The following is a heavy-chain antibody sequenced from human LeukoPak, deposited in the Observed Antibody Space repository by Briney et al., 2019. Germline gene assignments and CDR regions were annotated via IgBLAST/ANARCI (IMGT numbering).Heavy chain of an antibody. J-gene: IGHJ4*02. Sequence: GGSLRLSCAASGFTFSSYAMSWVRQAPGEGLEWVSAISGSGGSTYYADSVKGRFTISRDNSKNTLYLQMNSLRAEDTAVYYCAKSFGDYGDYVSPFGYWGQGTLVTVSS. D-gene: IGHD4-17*01. CDR2: ISGSGGST. CDR3: AKSFGDYGDYVSPFGY. CDR1: GFTFSSYA. V-gene: IGHV3-23*01.